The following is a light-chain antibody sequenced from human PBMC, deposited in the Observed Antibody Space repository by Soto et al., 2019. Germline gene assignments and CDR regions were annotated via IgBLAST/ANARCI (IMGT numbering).Light chain of an antibody. CDR2: AAS. J-gene: IGKJ4*01. V-gene: IGKV1-9*01. CDR3: QQLNSSTLT. CDR1: QGISSY. Sequence: DIQLTQSPSFPSASVGYIFTITCRASQGISSYLDWYQKKKGKAPKLLIYAASTLQSGVPSRLRGSGYGTEFTITISSLQTEDFATYYCQQLNSSTLTFGGGTKVDIK.